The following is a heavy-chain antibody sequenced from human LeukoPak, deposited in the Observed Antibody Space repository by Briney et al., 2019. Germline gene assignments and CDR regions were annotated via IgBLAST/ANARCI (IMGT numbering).Heavy chain of an antibody. CDR2: IYAGDSDT. CDR1: GYTFTNYW. J-gene: IGHJ4*02. D-gene: IGHD2-2*02. CDR3: ARPPRECSSTGCYRFDY. V-gene: IGHV5-51*01. Sequence: GESLKISCKGSGYTFTNYWIGWVRQMPGKGLEWMGIIYAGDSDTRYSPSFQGQVTISVDKSINTAYLQWASLKASDTAMYYCARPPRECSSTGCYRFDYWGQGTLVSVSA.